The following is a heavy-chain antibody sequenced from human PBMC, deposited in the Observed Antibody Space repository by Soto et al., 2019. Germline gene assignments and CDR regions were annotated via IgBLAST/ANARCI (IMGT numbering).Heavy chain of an antibody. CDR3: ARGDGALDV. D-gene: IGHD3-10*01. CDR1: GFIVSSNY. J-gene: IGHJ3*01. Sequence: EVQLVESGGGLVQPGGSLRLSCAASGFIVSSNYMSWVRQAPGKGLEWVSVIYTSGSTYYADSVKGRFTISRDNSKNIVYLQTNSLRAEDTAVYYCARGDGALDVWGQGTLVTVS. V-gene: IGHV3-66*01. CDR2: IYTSGST.